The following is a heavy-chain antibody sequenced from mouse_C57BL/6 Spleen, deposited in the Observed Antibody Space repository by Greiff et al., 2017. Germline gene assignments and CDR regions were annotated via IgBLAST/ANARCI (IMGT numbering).Heavy chain of an antibody. CDR2: IDPSDSYT. D-gene: IGHD1-1*01. Sequence: VQLQQPGAELVKPGASVKLSCKASGYTFTSYWMQWVKQRPGQGLEWIGEIDPSDSYTNYNQKFKGKATLTVDTSSSTAYMQLSSLTSEDSAVYYCARHGSSHFDYWGQGTTLTVSS. J-gene: IGHJ2*01. CDR1: GYTFTSYW. CDR3: ARHGSSHFDY. V-gene: IGHV1-50*01.